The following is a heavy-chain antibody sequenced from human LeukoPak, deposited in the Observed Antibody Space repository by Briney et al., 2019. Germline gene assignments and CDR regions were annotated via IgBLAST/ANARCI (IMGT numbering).Heavy chain of an antibody. Sequence: ASVKVSCKASGYTFTGYYMHWVRQAPGQGLEWMGWINPNSGGTNYAQKFQGRVTMTRDTSIATAYMELSRLSSDDTAVYYCARHPGKVTNDWYFDLWGRGTLVTVSS. CDR1: GYTFTGYY. D-gene: IGHD4-23*01. CDR3: ARHPGKVTNDWYFDL. V-gene: IGHV1-2*02. CDR2: INPNSGGT. J-gene: IGHJ2*01.